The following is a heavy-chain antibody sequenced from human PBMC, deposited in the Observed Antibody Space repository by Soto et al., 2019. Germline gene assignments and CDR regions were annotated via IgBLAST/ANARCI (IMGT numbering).Heavy chain of an antibody. Sequence: GTSVKVSCKASGYTFTSYDINWVRQATGQGLEWMGWMNPNSGNTGYAQKFQGRVTMTRNTSISTAYMELSSLRSEDTAVYYCARGLEEGLQLWLYHYYYGMDVWGQGTTVTVSS. CDR3: ARGLEEGLQLWLYHYYYGMDV. CDR1: GYTFTSYD. CDR2: MNPNSGNT. V-gene: IGHV1-8*01. D-gene: IGHD5-18*01. J-gene: IGHJ6*02.